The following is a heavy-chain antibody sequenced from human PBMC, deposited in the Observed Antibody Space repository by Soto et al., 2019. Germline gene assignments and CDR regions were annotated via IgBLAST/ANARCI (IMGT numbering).Heavy chain of an antibody. Sequence: QVQLVESGGGVVQPGRSLRLSCATSGFTFSSYAMHWVRQAPGTGLEWVAVISYDGINEYHADSVKGRFTISSDNSKNTLYLQMNSLRAEDTAVYYGARDPHSSGYHYPDYWGQGTLVTVSS. D-gene: IGHD3-22*01. CDR1: GFTFSSYA. J-gene: IGHJ4*02. CDR3: ARDPHSSGYHYPDY. CDR2: ISYDGINE. V-gene: IGHV3-30-3*01.